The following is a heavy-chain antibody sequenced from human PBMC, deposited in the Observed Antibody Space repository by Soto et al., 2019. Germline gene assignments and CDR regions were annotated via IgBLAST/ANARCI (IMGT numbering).Heavy chain of an antibody. CDR1: GFTVSSNY. V-gene: IGHV3-66*01. J-gene: IGHJ6*02. D-gene: IGHD6-13*01. Sequence: EVQLVESGGGLVQPGGSLRLSCAASGFTVSSNYMSWVRQAPGKGLEWVSVIYSGGSTYYADSVKGRFTISRDNSKNTRYLQMNSLGAEDTAVYYCARAQRGSSSRLDMYYYYYGMDVWGQGTTVTVSS. CDR3: ARAQRGSSSRLDMYYYYYGMDV. CDR2: IYSGGST.